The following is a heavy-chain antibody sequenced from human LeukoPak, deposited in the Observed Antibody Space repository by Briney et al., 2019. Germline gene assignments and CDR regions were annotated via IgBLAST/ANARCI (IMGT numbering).Heavy chain of an antibody. CDR2: IKAKAHGGTI. CDR1: GFTFINAW. J-gene: IGHJ4*02. D-gene: IGHD1-26*01. Sequence: GGSLRLSCAASGFTFINAWMAWVRQAPGKGLEWVGRIKAKAHGGTIEYAAPVKGRFTISRDDSKNTLYLQMNSLKTEDTAVYYCTTDGVGVEGATYDNWGQGTLVTVSS. V-gene: IGHV3-15*01. CDR3: TTDGVGVEGATYDN.